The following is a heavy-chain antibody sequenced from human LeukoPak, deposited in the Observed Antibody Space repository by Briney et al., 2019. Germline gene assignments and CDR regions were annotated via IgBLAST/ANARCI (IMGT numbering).Heavy chain of an antibody. CDR3: ARAVGATDFWYFDP. CDR2: ISYDGSNE. D-gene: IGHD1-26*01. J-gene: IGHJ2*01. Sequence: PGRSLRLSCAASGFPFSSYSMHWVRQAPGKGLEWVALISYDGSNEYSADSVKGRFTISRDNSKNTLYLQMNSLSIKDTAVFYCARAVGATDFWYFDPWGRGTLVTGSS. V-gene: IGHV3-30-3*01. CDR1: GFPFSSYS.